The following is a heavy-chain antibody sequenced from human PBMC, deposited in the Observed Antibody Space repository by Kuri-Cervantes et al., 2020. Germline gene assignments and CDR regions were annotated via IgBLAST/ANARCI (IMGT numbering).Heavy chain of an antibody. CDR2: MNPNSGNT. CDR3: ARARLVGYYYYYGMDV. D-gene: IGHD1-26*01. J-gene: IGHJ6*02. V-gene: IGHV1-8*01. Sequence: ASVKVSCKASGYTFTSYDTNWVRQATGQGLEWMGWMNPNSGNTGYAQKFQGRVTMTRNTSISTAYMELSSLRSEDTAVYYCARARLVGYYYYYGMDVWGQGTTVTVSS. CDR1: GYTFTSYD.